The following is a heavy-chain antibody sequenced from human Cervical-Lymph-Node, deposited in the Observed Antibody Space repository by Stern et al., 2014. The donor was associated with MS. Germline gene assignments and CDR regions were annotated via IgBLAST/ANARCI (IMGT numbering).Heavy chain of an antibody. CDR3: GRVFPPLRKYGLDV. CDR1: GFTFTTYD. V-gene: IGHV3-21*01. Sequence: EVQLVESGGGLVKPGGSLRLSCEASGFTFTTYDMNWVRQAPGKGLEWVSSLSGGSTHIYYAASVKGRFTISKKNAKNSLYLKMNSRRAEDRAVYYGGRVFPPLRKYGLDVWGQGTTVTVSS. D-gene: IGHD2-21*02. CDR2: LSGGSTHI. J-gene: IGHJ6*02.